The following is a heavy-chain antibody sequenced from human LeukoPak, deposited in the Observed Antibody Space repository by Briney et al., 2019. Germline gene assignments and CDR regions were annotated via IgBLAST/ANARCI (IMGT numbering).Heavy chain of an antibody. Sequence: GGSLRLSCAASGFTFSSYAMHWVRQAPGKGLEYVSAISSNGGSTYYANSVKGRFTISRDNSKNTLYLQMNSLRAEDTAVYYCAKDLGYPYGSGSLPLVNYYYYYYGMDVWGQGTTVTVSS. J-gene: IGHJ6*02. CDR1: GFTFSSYA. D-gene: IGHD3-10*01. CDR3: AKDLGYPYGSGSLPLVNYYYYYYGMDV. CDR2: ISSNGGST. V-gene: IGHV3-64*01.